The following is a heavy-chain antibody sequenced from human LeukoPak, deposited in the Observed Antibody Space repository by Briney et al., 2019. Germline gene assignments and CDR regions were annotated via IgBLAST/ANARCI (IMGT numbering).Heavy chain of an antibody. CDR2: ISYDGSRK. CDR3: AKYAYNWNAPDGFDM. Sequence: GGSLRLSCAASGFTFSSYWMSWVRQAPGKGLEWVAVISYDGSRKHYGDSVKGRFTISRDNSESTLFLQMNSLRTDDTSVCFCAKYAYNWNAPDGFDMWGQGTMVIVSS. J-gene: IGHJ3*02. V-gene: IGHV3-30*18. D-gene: IGHD1-1*01. CDR1: GFTFSSYW.